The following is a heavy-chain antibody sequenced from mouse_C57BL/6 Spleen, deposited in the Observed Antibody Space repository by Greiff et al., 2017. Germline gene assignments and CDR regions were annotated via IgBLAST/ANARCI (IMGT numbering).Heavy chain of an antibody. CDR3: ARPTVVPFAY. V-gene: IGHV1-50*01. Sequence: QVQLQQPGAELVKPGASVKLSCKASGYTFTSYWMQWVKQRPGQGLEWIGEIDPSDSYTNYNQKFKGKATLTVDTSSSTAYMQLSSLTSEDSAVYYCARPTVVPFAYWGQGTLVTVSA. CDR2: IDPSDSYT. J-gene: IGHJ3*01. D-gene: IGHD1-1*01. CDR1: GYTFTSYW.